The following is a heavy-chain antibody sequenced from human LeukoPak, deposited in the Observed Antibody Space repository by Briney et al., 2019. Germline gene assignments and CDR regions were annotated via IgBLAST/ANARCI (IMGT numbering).Heavy chain of an antibody. CDR1: GFTFSSYG. J-gene: IGHJ4*02. D-gene: IGHD6-13*01. Sequence: GRSLRLSCAASGFTFSSYGMHWVRQAPGKGLEWVGVIGYDGSNNYYAGSVKGQFTISGDTTNNTLYLQMNSLRAEDTAVYYCAKGVMGGSSWYFFDYWGQGTLVTVSS. CDR3: AKGVMGGSSWYFFDY. V-gene: IGHV3-33*06. CDR2: IGYDGSNN.